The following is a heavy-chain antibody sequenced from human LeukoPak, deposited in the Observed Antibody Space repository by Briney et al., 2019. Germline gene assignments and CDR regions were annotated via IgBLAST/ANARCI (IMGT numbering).Heavy chain of an antibody. V-gene: IGHV3-11*01. Sequence: GGSLRLSCTASGFTFSDYNMNWIRQAPGKGLEWVSYIGPSGDDKFYADSEKGRFTISRDNAKQSLFLQMNSLGVKDTAVYYCARYISGRHKGFDYWGQGTLVTISS. CDR2: IGPSGDDK. CDR1: GFTFSDYN. D-gene: IGHD6-19*01. J-gene: IGHJ4*02. CDR3: ARYISGRHKGFDY.